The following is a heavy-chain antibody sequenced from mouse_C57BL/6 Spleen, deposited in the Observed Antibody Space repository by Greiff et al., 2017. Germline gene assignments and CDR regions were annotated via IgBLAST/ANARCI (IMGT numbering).Heavy chain of an antibody. CDR2: INYDGSST. CDR3: ARERDYSNYPHFDY. CDR1: GFTFSDYY. J-gene: IGHJ2*01. Sequence: EVQVVESEGGLVQPGSSMKLSCTASGFTFSDYYMAWVRQVPEKGLEWVANINYDGSSTYYLDSLKSRFIISRDNAKNILYLQMSSLKSEDTATYYCARERDYSNYPHFDYWGQGTTLTVSS. V-gene: IGHV5-16*01. D-gene: IGHD2-5*01.